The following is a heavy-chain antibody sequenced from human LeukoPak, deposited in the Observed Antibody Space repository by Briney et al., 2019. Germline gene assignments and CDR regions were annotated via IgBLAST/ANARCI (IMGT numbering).Heavy chain of an antibody. J-gene: IGHJ4*02. D-gene: IGHD3-3*01. CDR2: INHSGST. CDR1: GGSFSGYY. CDR3: ARGPYYDFWSGYFNYFDY. V-gene: IGHV4-34*01. Sequence: SETLSLTCAVYGGSFSGYYWGWIRQPPGKGLEWIGEINHSGSTNYNPSLKSRVTISVDTSKNQFSLKLSSVTAADTAVYYCARGPYYDFWSGYFNYFDYWGQGTLVTVSS.